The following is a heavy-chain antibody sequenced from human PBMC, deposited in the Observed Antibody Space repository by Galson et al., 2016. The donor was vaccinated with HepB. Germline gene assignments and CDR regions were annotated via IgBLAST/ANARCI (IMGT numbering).Heavy chain of an antibody. V-gene: IGHV3-7*01. CDR3: AREGSGGFDH. CDR2: IRQDGGQK. D-gene: IGHD3-16*01. Sequence: SLRLSCAASGFTFSNYWMSWVRQTPGKGLEWVAKIRQDGGQKSYVDAVKGRFTIARDNAQESLYLQMVSLRVDDTAVYYCAREGSGGFDHCGQGTLVTVSS. J-gene: IGHJ4*02. CDR1: GFTFSNYW.